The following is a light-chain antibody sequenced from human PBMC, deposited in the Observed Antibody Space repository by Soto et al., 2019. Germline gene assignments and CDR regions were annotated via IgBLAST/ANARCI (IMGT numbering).Light chain of an antibody. V-gene: IGLV2-14*01. Sequence: QSALTQPASVSGSPGQAITISCTGTSSDVGGYHYVSWYQQHPGKAPKLMIYEVSNRPSGVSNRFSGSKSGNTASLTISGLQAEDEADYYCSSYTSSSTLLYVFGTGTKLTVL. CDR1: SSDVGGYHY. CDR3: SSYTSSSTLLYV. CDR2: EVS. J-gene: IGLJ1*01.